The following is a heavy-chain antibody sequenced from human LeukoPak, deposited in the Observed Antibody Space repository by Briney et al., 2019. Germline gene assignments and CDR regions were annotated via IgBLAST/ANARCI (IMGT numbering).Heavy chain of an antibody. J-gene: IGHJ4*02. V-gene: IGHV3-49*03. CDR1: GFTFGDYA. Sequence: GRSLRLSCTASGFTFGDYAMSWFRQAPGKGLEGVGFIRSKAYGGTTEYAASVKGRLTISRDASKSIAYLQMNSLKTEDTAVYYCTRVSFTWYSAVGDYWGQGTLVTVSS. CDR2: IRSKAYGGTT. CDR3: TRVSFTWYSAVGDY. D-gene: IGHD2-21*01.